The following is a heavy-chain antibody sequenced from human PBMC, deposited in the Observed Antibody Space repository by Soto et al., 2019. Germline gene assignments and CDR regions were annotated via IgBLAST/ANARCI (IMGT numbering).Heavy chain of an antibody. CDR1: GFTFGDYG. CDR2: ISSSSRRT. D-gene: IGHD3-3*01. CDR3: AKVAKSGVFIEYFDS. Sequence: LTLYCEPSGFTFGDYGLGWVRQAPGKGLYWVSGISSSSRRTYYADSVRGRFTISRDNSKNTLYLQMDTLRADDTAVYYCAKVAKSGVFIEYFDSWGQGSRVTFSS. J-gene: IGHJ4*02. V-gene: IGHV3-23*01.